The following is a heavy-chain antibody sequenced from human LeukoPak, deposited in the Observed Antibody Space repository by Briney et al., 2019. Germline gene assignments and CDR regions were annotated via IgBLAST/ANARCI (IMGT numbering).Heavy chain of an antibody. D-gene: IGHD3-9*01. CDR3: ARDTVPYYDILTGQGAKQGSDY. J-gene: IGHJ4*02. CDR1: GGTFSSYA. V-gene: IGHV1-69*04. Sequence: SVKVSCKASGGTFSSYAISWVRQAPGQGLEWMGRIIPILGIANYAQKFQGRVTITADKSTSTAYMELSSLRSEDTAVYYCARDTVPYYDILTGQGAKQGSDYWGQGTLVTVSS. CDR2: IIPILGIA.